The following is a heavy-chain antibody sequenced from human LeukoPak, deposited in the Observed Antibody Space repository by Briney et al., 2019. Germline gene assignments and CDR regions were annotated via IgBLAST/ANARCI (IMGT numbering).Heavy chain of an antibody. CDR3: ARDLYGGYCSRTSCYGNFFDP. J-gene: IGHJ5*02. CDR2: FYYSGST. Sequence: SETLSLTCTVSGGSISSYYWSWIRQPPGKGLEWIGYFYYSGSTNYNPSLKSRVTISVDTSKNQFSLKLSSVTAADTAVYYCARDLYGGYCSRTSCYGNFFDPWGQGTLVTVSS. CDR1: GGSISSYY. V-gene: IGHV4-59*01. D-gene: IGHD2-2*01.